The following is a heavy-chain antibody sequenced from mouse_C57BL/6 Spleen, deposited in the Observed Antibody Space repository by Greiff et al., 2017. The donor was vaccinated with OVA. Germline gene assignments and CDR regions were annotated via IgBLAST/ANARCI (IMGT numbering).Heavy chain of an antibody. J-gene: IGHJ4*01. D-gene: IGHD3-2*02. CDR3: GRHNSSGYVGYGMDY. Sequence: EVMLVESGGGLVKPGGSLKLSCAASGYTFSSYTMSWVRQTPEQRLEWVATISGGGGNTYYPDSVKGRFTISRDNAKNTLYLQMSSLRSEDPALYYCGRHNSSGYVGYGMDYWGQGTSVTVSS. CDR2: ISGGGGNT. V-gene: IGHV5-9*01. CDR1: GYTFSSYT.